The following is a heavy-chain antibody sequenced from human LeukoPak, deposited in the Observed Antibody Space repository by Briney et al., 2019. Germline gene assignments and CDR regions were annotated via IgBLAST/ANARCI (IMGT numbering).Heavy chain of an antibody. CDR3: ARELTHTLWFGESILPGYYGMDV. J-gene: IGHJ6*04. Sequence: ASVKVSCKASGGTFSSYAISWMRQAPGQGLEWMGGIIPIFGTANYAQKFQGRVTITADKSTSTAYMELSSLRSEDTAVYYCARELTHTLWFGESILPGYYGMDVWGKGTTVTVSS. D-gene: IGHD3-10*01. V-gene: IGHV1-69*06. CDR1: GGTFSSYA. CDR2: IIPIFGTA.